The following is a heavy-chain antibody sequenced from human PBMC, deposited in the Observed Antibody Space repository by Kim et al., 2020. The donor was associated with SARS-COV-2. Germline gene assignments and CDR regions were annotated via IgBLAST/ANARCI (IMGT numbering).Heavy chain of an antibody. J-gene: IGHJ4*02. CDR2: IKQDGSEK. Sequence: GGSLRLSCAASGVTFSNYWMNWVRQPPGKGLEWVAIIKQDGSEKYYVDSVRGRFTVSRDNAKNSLYLQMNNLRPEDTAVYYCAAGAGFLLDFWGQGTLVTVSS. D-gene: IGHD6-19*01. CDR1: GVTFSNYW. V-gene: IGHV3-7*03. CDR3: AAGAGFLLDF.